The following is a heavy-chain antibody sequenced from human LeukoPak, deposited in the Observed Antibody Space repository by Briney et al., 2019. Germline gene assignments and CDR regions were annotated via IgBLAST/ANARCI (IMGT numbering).Heavy chain of an antibody. Sequence: PSETLSLTCTVSGGSISGFYWSWIRQPPGKGLEWIGYIYYSGSTYYNPSLKSRVTISVDTSKNQFSLKLSSVTAADTAVYYCATQQGAQSSYSSSWYGDYWGQGTLVTVSS. CDR1: GGSISGFY. J-gene: IGHJ4*02. CDR2: IYYSGST. D-gene: IGHD6-13*01. V-gene: IGHV4-59*12. CDR3: ATQQGAQSSYSSSWYGDY.